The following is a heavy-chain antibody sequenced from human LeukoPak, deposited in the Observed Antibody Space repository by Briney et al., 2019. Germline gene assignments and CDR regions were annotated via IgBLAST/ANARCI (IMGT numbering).Heavy chain of an antibody. D-gene: IGHD2-15*01. V-gene: IGHV1-69*13. CDR3: AILVGYCSGGSCLSPSDY. Sequence: GASVKVSCKVSGYTLTELSMHWVRQAPGKGLEWMGGIIPIFGTANYAQKFQGRVTITADESTSTAYMELSSLRSEDTAVYYCAILVGYCSGGSCLSPSDYWGQGTMVTVSS. CDR1: GYTLTELS. J-gene: IGHJ3*01. CDR2: IIPIFGTA.